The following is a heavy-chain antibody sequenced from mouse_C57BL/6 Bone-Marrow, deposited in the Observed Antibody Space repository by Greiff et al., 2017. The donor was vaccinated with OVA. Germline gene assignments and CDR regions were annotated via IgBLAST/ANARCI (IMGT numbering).Heavy chain of an antibody. V-gene: IGHV2-2*01. CDR1: GFSLTSYG. J-gene: IGHJ3*01. CDR2: IWSGGST. CDR3: AINYDSWFAY. Sequence: VQLQQSGPGLVQPSQSLSITCTVSGFSLTSYGVHWVRQSPGKGLEWLGVIWSGGSTDYNAAFISRLSISKDNSKSQVFFKMNSLQADDTAIYYCAINYDSWFAYWGQGTLVTVSA. D-gene: IGHD2-4*01.